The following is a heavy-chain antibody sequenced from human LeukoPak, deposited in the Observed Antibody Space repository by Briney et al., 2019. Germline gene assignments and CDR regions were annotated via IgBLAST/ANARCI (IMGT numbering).Heavy chain of an antibody. Sequence: GGSLRLSCVASGLSFSSHSMNWVRQAPGKGLEWVSYISSSSSTIYYADSVRGRFTISRDNARNSLYLQMNSLRAEDTVVYYCARVLSTITAGRATSDYWGQGTLVTVSS. CDR3: ARVLSTITAGRATSDY. CDR2: ISSSSSTI. D-gene: IGHD4-11*01. V-gene: IGHV3-48*01. J-gene: IGHJ4*02. CDR1: GLSFSSHS.